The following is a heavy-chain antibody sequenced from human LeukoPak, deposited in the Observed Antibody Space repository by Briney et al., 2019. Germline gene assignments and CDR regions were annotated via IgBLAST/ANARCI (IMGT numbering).Heavy chain of an antibody. V-gene: IGHV3-21*01. Sequence: GGSLRLSCAASGFTFSSYSMNWVRQAPGKGLDWVSSISSSSSYIYYADSVKGRFTISRDNAKNSLYLQMNSLRAEDTAVYYCARVGTTVTSVDYWGQGTLVTVSS. CDR1: GFTFSSYS. J-gene: IGHJ4*02. CDR2: ISSSSSYI. CDR3: ARVGTTVTSVDY. D-gene: IGHD4-17*01.